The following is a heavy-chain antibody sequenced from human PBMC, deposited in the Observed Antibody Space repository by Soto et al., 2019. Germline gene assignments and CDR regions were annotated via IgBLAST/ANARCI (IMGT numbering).Heavy chain of an antibody. D-gene: IGHD2-15*01. J-gene: IGHJ4*02. CDR2: IIAIFGNT. CDR1: GGTLSSYA. Sequence: GASVKVSCKASGGTLSSYAISWVRQAPGQGLEWMGGIIAIFGNTNYSQKFQGRVTITRDTSASTAYMELSSLRSEDTAVYYCARDLGGWPDYWGQGTLVTVSS. CDR3: ARDLGGWPDY. V-gene: IGHV1-69*05.